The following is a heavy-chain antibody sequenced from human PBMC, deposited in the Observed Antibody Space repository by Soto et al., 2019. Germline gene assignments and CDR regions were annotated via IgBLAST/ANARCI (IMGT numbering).Heavy chain of an antibody. Sequence: QVQLQESGPGLVKPSQTLSLTCSVSGDSISSVSYYWSWIRQHPGKGLEWIGYIYFSGSTYYNPSLKRRVSILVDTSKNQFSLKLRSVTAADTAVYYCARDLPLDGMDVWGQGTTVTVSS. J-gene: IGHJ6*02. V-gene: IGHV4-31*03. CDR2: IYFSGST. CDR3: ARDLPLDGMDV. CDR1: GDSISSVSYY.